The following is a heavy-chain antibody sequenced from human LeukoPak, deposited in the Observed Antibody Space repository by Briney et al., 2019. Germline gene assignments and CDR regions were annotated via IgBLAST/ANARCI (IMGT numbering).Heavy chain of an antibody. J-gene: IGHJ4*02. CDR2: IYHSGST. CDR1: GASITTYY. CDR3: ARDYRTSSEGDYFDY. V-gene: IGHV4-59*01. D-gene: IGHD3-16*02. Sequence: SETLSLTCTVSGASITTYYWTWLRQPPGKGLEWIGYIYHSGSTNYNPSLKSRVTISLDTSRNQFSLRLSSVTAADTAVYFCARDYRTSSEGDYFDYWGQGSLVTVSS.